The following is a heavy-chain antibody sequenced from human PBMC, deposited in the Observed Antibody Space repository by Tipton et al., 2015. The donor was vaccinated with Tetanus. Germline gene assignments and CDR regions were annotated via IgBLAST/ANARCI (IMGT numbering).Heavy chain of an antibody. V-gene: IGHV3-9*01. CDR3: TKGAWFDS. CDR2: ITSNSVNR. J-gene: IGHJ5*01. Sequence: SLRLSCAASGFTFDDSAMHWVRQAPGKGLEWVSGITSNSVNRGYADSVKGRFTISRDNAKKSLYLQMDSLRAEDAALYYCTKGAWFDSWGQGTLVSVSS. CDR1: GFTFDDSA.